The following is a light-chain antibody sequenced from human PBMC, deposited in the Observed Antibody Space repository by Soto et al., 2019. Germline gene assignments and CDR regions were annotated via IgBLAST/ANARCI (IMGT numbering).Light chain of an antibody. CDR3: QVWDSSTDHWV. CDR1: KIGRKS. J-gene: IGLJ3*02. V-gene: IGLV3-21*02. Sequence: SSELTQPPSVSVAPGRTATITCGGNKIGRKSVHWYQQKPGQAPVLVVYDDNDRPSGIPERFSGSNSENTATLTVSRVEAGDEADYYCQVWDSSTDHWVFGGGTKLTVL. CDR2: DDN.